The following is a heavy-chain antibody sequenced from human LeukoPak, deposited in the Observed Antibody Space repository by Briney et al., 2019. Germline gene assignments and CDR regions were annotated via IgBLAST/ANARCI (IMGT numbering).Heavy chain of an antibody. J-gene: IGHJ3*02. D-gene: IGHD3/OR15-3a*01. Sequence: GGSLRLSCAASGFTFSSYSMNWVRQAPGKGLEWVSSISSSSSYIYYADSVKGRFTISRDNAKNSLYLQMNSLRAEDTAVYYCARDGDWVTPDAFDIWSQGTMVTVSS. CDR3: ARDGDWVTPDAFDI. CDR1: GFTFSSYS. CDR2: ISSSSSYI. V-gene: IGHV3-21*01.